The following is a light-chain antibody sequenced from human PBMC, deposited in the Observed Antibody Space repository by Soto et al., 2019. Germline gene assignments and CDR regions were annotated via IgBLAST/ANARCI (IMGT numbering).Light chain of an antibody. CDR1: SSNIGSNY. CDR3: AAWDDSLSGSWV. CDR2: RNN. J-gene: IGLJ1*01. Sequence: QSVLTQPPSASGTPGQRVTISCSGSSSNIGSNYVYWYQQLPGTAPKLLIYRNNQRPSGVPDRFSGSKSGTSASLAISGLRSEDEADYYCAAWDDSLSGSWVFGTGTKVTVL. V-gene: IGLV1-47*01.